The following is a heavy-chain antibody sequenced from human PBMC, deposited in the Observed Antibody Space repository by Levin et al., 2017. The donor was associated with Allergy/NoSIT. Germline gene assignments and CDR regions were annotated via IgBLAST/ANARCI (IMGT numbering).Heavy chain of an antibody. CDR2: INEDGDNT. CDR1: GFPFSDRW. Sequence: ETLSLTCAASGFPFSDRWMSWVRQAPGKGLEWVATINEDGDNTYHADTVRGRFTISRDNARNSLYVQMNSLRADDTAMYYCSSAEVGWGQGTMVIVSS. CDR3: SSAEVG. D-gene: IGHD3-16*01. J-gene: IGHJ3*01. V-gene: IGHV3-7*01.